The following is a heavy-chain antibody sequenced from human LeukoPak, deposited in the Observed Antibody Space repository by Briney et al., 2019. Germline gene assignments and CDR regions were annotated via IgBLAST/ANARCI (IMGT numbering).Heavy chain of an antibody. CDR3: AKDPVVVVPAAKTNFDY. D-gene: IGHD2-2*01. CDR2: INSDGSST. J-gene: IGHJ4*02. CDR1: GFTFSSYW. V-gene: IGHV3-74*01. Sequence: GGSLRLSCAASGFTFSSYWMHWVRQAPGKGLVWVSRINSDGSSTSYADSVKGRFTISRDNAKNTLYLQMNSLRAEDTAVYYCAKDPVVVVPAAKTNFDYWGQGTLVTVSS.